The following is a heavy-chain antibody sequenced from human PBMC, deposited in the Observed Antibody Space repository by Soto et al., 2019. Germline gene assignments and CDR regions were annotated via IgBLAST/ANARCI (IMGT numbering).Heavy chain of an antibody. D-gene: IGHD6-13*01. CDR3: ARDLIAAAATDVYYYYGMDV. J-gene: IGHJ6*04. CDR1: GFTFSSYW. CDR2: INSDGSST. V-gene: IGHV3-74*01. Sequence: GGSLRLSCAASGFTFSSYWMHWVRQAPGKGLVWVSRINSDGSSTSYADSVKGRFTISRDNAKNTLYLQMSSLRAEDTAVYYCARDLIAAAATDVYYYYGMDVWGKGTTVTVSS.